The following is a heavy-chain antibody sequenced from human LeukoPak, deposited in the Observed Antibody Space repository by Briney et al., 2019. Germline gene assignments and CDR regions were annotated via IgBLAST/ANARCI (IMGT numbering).Heavy chain of an antibody. D-gene: IGHD6-13*01. Sequence: GGSLRLSCAASGFTFSLYEVNWVRQAPGKGLEWISYISRSGGTIYYADSVKGRFTTSRDNAKNSLYLQMNSLRVEDTAVYYCARVGAAGFDYWGQGALVTVSS. CDR1: GFTFSLYE. J-gene: IGHJ4*02. CDR2: ISRSGGTI. CDR3: ARVGAAGFDY. V-gene: IGHV3-48*03.